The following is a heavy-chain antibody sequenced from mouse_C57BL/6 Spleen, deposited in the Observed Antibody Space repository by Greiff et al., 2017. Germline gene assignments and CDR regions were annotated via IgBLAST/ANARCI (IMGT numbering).Heavy chain of an antibody. V-gene: IGHV1-74*01. Sequence: VQLQQPGAELVKPGASVKVSCKASGYTFTSYWMHWVKQRPGQGLEWIGRIHPSDSDTNYNQKFKGKATLTVDKSSSTAYMQLSSLTSEDFAVYDCAISPRDYDAMDGWGQGPSVSASS. J-gene: IGHJ4*01. CDR3: AISPRDYDAMDG. CDR1: GYTFTSYW. D-gene: IGHD2-4*01. CDR2: IHPSDSDT.